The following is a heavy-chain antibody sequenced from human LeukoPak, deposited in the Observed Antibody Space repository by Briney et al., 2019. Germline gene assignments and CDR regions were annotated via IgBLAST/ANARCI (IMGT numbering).Heavy chain of an antibody. CDR3: ARVDYYGSGSYAMGFDY. V-gene: IGHV4-4*07. CDR2: IYTSGST. J-gene: IGHJ4*02. Sequence: PSETLSLTCTVSGGSISSYYWSWIRQPAGKGLEWIGRIYTSGSTNYNPSLKSRVTMSVDTSKNQFSLKLSSVTAADTAVYYCARVDYYGSGSYAMGFDYWGQGTLVTVSS. CDR1: GGSISSYY. D-gene: IGHD3-10*01.